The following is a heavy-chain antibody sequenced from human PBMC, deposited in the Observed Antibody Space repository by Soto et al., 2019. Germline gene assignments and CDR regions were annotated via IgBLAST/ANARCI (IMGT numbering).Heavy chain of an antibody. CDR3: ARDSLGGDLGELSPFDY. CDR2: INAGNGNT. CDR1: GYTFTSYA. J-gene: IGHJ4*02. Sequence: VASVKFSCKASGYTFTSYAMHWVRQAPGQRLEWMGWINAGNGNTKYSQKFQGRVTITRDTSASTAYMELSSLRSEDTAVYYCARDSLGGDLGELSPFDYWGQGTLVTVSS. V-gene: IGHV1-3*01. D-gene: IGHD3-16*02.